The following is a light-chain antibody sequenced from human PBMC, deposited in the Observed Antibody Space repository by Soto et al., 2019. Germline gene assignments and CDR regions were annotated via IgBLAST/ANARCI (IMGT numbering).Light chain of an antibody. CDR1: SSDVGGYNY. Sequence: QSALTQPRSVSGSPGQSVTISCTGTSSDVGGYNYVSWYQQHPGKAPKLMIYDVSKRPSGVPDRFSGSKSVNTASLTISGLQAEDEADYYCCSYAGSYTSYVFGTGTKLTVL. CDR3: CSYAGSYTSYV. CDR2: DVS. J-gene: IGLJ1*01. V-gene: IGLV2-11*01.